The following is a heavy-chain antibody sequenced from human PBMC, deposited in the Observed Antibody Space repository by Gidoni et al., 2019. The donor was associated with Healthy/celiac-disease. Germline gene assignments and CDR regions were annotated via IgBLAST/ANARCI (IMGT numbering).Heavy chain of an antibody. CDR1: GFTFSGSA. V-gene: IGHV3-73*02. J-gene: IGHJ6*02. CDR3: TYYYYGMDV. Sequence: EVQLVESGGGLVQPGGSLKLSCADSGFTFSGSAMHWVRQASGKGLEWVGRIRSKANSYATAYAASVKGRFTISRDDSKNTAYLQMNSLKTEDTAVYYCTYYYYGMDVWGQGTTVTVSS. CDR2: IRSKANSYAT.